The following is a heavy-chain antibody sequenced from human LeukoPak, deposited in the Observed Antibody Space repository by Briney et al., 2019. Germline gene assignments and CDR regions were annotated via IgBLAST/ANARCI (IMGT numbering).Heavy chain of an antibody. CDR3: ARVDRSHFYMDV. V-gene: IGHV1-69*04. CDR2: IIPILGIA. CDR1: GGTFSSYA. Sequence: SVKVSCKASGGTFSSYAISWVRQAPGQGLEWMGRIIPILGIANYAQKFQGRVTITTDESTSTAYMELSSLRSEDTAVYYCARVDRSHFYMDVWGKGTTVTVSS. J-gene: IGHJ6*03.